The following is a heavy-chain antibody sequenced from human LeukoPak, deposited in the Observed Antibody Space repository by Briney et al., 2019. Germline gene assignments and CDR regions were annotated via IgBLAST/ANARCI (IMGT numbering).Heavy chain of an antibody. V-gene: IGHV3-23*01. CDR3: AKDWPRYCSGGSCSGY. D-gene: IGHD2-15*01. Sequence: GGSLRLSCAASGFTFSSYAMSWVRQAPGKGLEWVSAISGSGGSTYYADSVKVRFTISRDNSKNTLYLQMNSLRAEDTAVYYCAKDWPRYCSGGSCSGYWGQGTLVTVSS. CDR1: GFTFSSYA. J-gene: IGHJ4*02. CDR2: ISGSGGST.